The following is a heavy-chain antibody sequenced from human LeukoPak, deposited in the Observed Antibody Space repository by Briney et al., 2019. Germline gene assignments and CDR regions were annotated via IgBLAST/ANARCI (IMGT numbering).Heavy chain of an antibody. CDR2: INPNSGGT. D-gene: IGHD2-2*01. CDR1: GYTFTGYY. V-gene: IGHV1-2*02. CDR3: ARESPSGSSTSCPADY. Sequence: GASAKVSCKASGYTFTGYYMHWVRQAPGQGLEWMGWINPNSGGTNYAQKFQGRVTMTRDTSISTAYVELSRLRSDDTAVYYCARESPSGSSTSCPADYWGQGTLVTVSS. J-gene: IGHJ4*02.